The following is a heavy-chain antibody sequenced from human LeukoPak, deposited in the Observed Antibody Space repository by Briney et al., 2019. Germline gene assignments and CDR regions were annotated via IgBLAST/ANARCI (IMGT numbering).Heavy chain of an antibody. CDR2: ISGSGGST. V-gene: IGHV3-23*01. CDR3: ARTLTTGTWEYY. Sequence: GGSLRLSCAASGFTFSSYAMTWVRQAPGKGLEWVSAISGSGGSTYYADSVKGRFTISRDNSKNTLYLQMNSLRAEDTAVYYCARTLTTGTWEYYWGQGTLVTVSS. CDR1: GFTFSSYA. D-gene: IGHD1-1*01. J-gene: IGHJ4*02.